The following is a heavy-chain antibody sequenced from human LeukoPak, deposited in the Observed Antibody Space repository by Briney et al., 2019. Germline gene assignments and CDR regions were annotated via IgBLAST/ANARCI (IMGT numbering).Heavy chain of an antibody. J-gene: IGHJ5*02. CDR1: GYSFTSHY. CDR3: ARDNSVGDIAWWFDP. D-gene: IGHD3-16*02. Sequence: WASVKVSCKASGYSFTSHYMHWVRQAPGQGLEWMGLINPSGSSTLYAQKFQGRVTMTRDMSTTTDYMELSSLRSEDTAVHYCARDNSVGDIAWWFDPWGQGTLVTVSS. V-gene: IGHV1-46*01. CDR2: INPSGSST.